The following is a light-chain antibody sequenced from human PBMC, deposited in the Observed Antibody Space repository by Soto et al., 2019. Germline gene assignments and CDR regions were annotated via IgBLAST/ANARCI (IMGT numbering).Light chain of an antibody. V-gene: IGLV2-14*03. CDR3: SLYTDSSFVI. J-gene: IGLJ2*01. CDR1: SSDIGDYKY. Sequence: QSVLTQPASVSGSPGQSITISCTGTSSDIGDYKYVSWYKQHPGKAPKLMIYDVSNRPSGVSNRFSGSKSGNTASLTISGLQAEDEADYYCSLYTDSSFVIFGGGTKLTVL. CDR2: DVS.